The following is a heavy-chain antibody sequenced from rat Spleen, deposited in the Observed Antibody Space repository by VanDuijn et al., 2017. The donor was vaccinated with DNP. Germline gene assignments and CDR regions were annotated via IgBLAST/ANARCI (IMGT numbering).Heavy chain of an antibody. Sequence: EVQLVESGGGLVQPGRSLKLSCAASGFTFSNYGMAWVRQAPKKGLEWVATISTSGSRTSYPDSVKGRFTISRDNAKSTLYLQMDSLRSEDTATYYCTTETVYYPYWGQGVMVTVSS. V-gene: IGHV5-27*01. CDR2: ISTSGSRT. J-gene: IGHJ2*01. CDR3: TTETVYYPY. D-gene: IGHD1-6*01. CDR1: GFTFSNYG.